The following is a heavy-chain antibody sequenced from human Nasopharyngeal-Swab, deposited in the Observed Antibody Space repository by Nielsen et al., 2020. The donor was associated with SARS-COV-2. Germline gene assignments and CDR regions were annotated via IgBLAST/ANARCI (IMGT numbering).Heavy chain of an antibody. D-gene: IGHD4-11*01. V-gene: IGHV4-39*07. J-gene: IGHJ3*02. CDR3: AGKDYKTSAFDI. Sequence: RQAPGKGLEWIGSIYYSGSTYYNPSLKSRVTISVDTSKNQFSLKLSSVTAADTAVYYCAGKDYKTSAFDIWGQGTMVTVSS. CDR2: IYYSGST.